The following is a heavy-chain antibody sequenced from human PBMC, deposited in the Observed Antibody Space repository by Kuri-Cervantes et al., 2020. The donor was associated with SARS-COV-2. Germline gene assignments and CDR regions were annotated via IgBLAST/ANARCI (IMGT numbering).Heavy chain of an antibody. CDR3: AKWAPSSGYYFKSWFDP. V-gene: IGHV3-74*01. CDR2: INSDGSST. D-gene: IGHD3-22*01. CDR1: GFTFSSYW. Sequence: GESLKISCAASGFTFSSYWMHWVRQAPGKGPVWVSRINSDGSSTSYADSVKGRFTISRDNAKNTLYLQMNSLRAEDTAVYYCAKWAPSSGYYFKSWFDPWGQGTLVTVDS. J-gene: IGHJ5*02.